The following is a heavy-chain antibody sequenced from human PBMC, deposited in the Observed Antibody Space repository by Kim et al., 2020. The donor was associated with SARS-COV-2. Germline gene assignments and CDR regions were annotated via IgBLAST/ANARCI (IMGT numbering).Heavy chain of an antibody. CDR1: GFTFSSYA. D-gene: IGHD3-10*01. Sequence: GVSLRLSCLASGFTFSSYAMSWIRQAPGKGPEWVAVTSSDGSIIYYADSVKGRFTISRANSRNTLYLDMDSLSAQDTAIYYCAREGYASGTMGDFDYWGQGTLVTVSS. CDR3: AREGYASGTMGDFDY. CDR2: TSSDGSII. V-gene: IGHV3-30*04. J-gene: IGHJ4*02.